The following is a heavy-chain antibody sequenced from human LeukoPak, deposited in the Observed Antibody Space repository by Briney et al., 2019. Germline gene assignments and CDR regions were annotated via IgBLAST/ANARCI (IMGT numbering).Heavy chain of an antibody. J-gene: IGHJ4*02. D-gene: IGHD3-22*01. V-gene: IGHV3-11*01. CDR3: AKAHKIYDSSGYDY. CDR1: GFTFSDYY. CDR2: ISISSSSI. Sequence: GGSLRLSCAASGFTFSDYYMSWMRQAPGKGLEWVSYISISSSSIYYADSVKGRFTISRDNAKNSLYLQMNTLRAEETAMYYCAKAHKIYDSSGYDYWGQGTLVTVSS.